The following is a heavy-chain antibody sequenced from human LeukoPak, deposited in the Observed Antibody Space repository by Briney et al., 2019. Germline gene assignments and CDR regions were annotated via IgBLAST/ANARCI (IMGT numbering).Heavy chain of an antibody. CDR2: ISSSSSYI. CDR1: GFTFSSYS. J-gene: IGHJ1*01. Sequence: GGSLRLSCAASGFTFSSYSMNWVRQAPGKGLEWVSSISSSSSYIYYADSVKGRFTISRDNAKNSLYLQMNSLRAEDTAVYYCARPGSQWLGPGYFQHWGQGTLVTVSS. V-gene: IGHV3-21*01. CDR3: ARPGSQWLGPGYFQH. D-gene: IGHD6-19*01.